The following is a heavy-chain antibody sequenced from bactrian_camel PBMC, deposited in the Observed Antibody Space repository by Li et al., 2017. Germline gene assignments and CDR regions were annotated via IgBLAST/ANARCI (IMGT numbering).Heavy chain of an antibody. CDR3: VSQGFGH. V-gene: IGHV3S67*01. Sequence: VQLVESGGGSVQAGGTLRLSCGYTIRTFCLGWFRQTTGKEREGVASLDNYGREYYADSVQGRFTISRDNPTNTLYLQMDSLKSEDAALYFCVSQGFGHWGQGTQVTVS. CDR2: LDNYGRE. J-gene: IGHJ6*01. CDR1: YTIRTFC. D-gene: IGHD3*01.